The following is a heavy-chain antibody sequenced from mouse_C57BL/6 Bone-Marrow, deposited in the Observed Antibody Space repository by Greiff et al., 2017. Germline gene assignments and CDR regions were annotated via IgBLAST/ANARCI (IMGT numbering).Heavy chain of an antibody. CDR3: ARSPLWLRRGGYYYAMDY. Sequence: QVQLQQPGAELVKPGASVKMSCKASGYTFTSYWINWVKQRPGQGLEWIGDIYPGSGSTNYNEKFKSKATLTVDTSSSTAYMQLSSLTSEDSAVYYCARSPLWLRRGGYYYAMDYWGQGTSVTVSS. V-gene: IGHV1-55*01. J-gene: IGHJ4*01. CDR1: GYTFTSYW. D-gene: IGHD2-2*01. CDR2: IYPGSGST.